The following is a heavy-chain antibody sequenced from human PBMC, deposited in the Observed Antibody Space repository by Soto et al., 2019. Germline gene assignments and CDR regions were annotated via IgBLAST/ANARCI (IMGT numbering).Heavy chain of an antibody. CDR3: ASTVVAATTKNYYYYGMDV. D-gene: IGHD2-15*01. Sequence: SLTCTVSGGSISSSGYYWSWIRQHPGKGLEWIGYIYYSGSTYYNPSLKSRVTISVDTSKNQFSLKLSSVTAADTAVYYCASTVVAATTKNYYYYGMDVWGQGTTVTVSS. CDR1: GGSISSSGYY. CDR2: IYYSGST. J-gene: IGHJ6*02. V-gene: IGHV4-31*03.